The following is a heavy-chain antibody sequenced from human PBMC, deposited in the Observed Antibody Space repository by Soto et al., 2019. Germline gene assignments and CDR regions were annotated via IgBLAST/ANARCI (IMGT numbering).Heavy chain of an antibody. CDR1: GFXFSSYA. V-gene: IGHV3-30-3*01. D-gene: IGHD2-15*01. J-gene: IGHJ5*02. CDR2: ISYDGSNK. Sequence: GGSLRLSCAASGFXFSSYAXXWVXQAPGKGLEWVAVISYDGSNKYYADSVKGRFTISRDNSKNTLYLQMNSLRAEDTAVYYCARDLGPRSRYGGNPVYNWFDPWGQGTLVTVSS. CDR3: ARDLGPRSRYGGNPVYNWFDP.